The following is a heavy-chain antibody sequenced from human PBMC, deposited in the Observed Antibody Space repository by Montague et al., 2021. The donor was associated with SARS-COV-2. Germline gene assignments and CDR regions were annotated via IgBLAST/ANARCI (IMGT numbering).Heavy chain of an antibody. D-gene: IGHD4-17*01. CDR2: INHSGGT. V-gene: IGHV4-34*01. Sequence: SETLSLTCAVYGGSFSGYYWSWIGQPPGKGLEWIGEINHSGGTNXNPSLKSRVTISVDTSKNQFSLKLSSVTAADTAVYYCARGSTVTHYWGQGTLVTVSS. CDR1: GGSFSGYY. CDR3: ARGSTVTHY. J-gene: IGHJ4*02.